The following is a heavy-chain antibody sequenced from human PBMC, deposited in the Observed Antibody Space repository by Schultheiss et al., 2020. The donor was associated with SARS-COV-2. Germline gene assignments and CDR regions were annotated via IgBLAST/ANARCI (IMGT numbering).Heavy chain of an antibody. CDR1: GGSISSGGYY. CDR2: IYYSGST. CDR3: ARGANYGDHPWWY. J-gene: IGHJ4*02. Sequence: SETLSLTCTVSGGSISSGGYYWSWIRQHPGKGLEWIGYIYYSGSTNYNPSLKSRVTISVDTSKNQFSLKLSSVTAADTAVYYCARGANYGDHPWWYWGQGTLVTVSS. V-gene: IGHV4-61*08. D-gene: IGHD4-17*01.